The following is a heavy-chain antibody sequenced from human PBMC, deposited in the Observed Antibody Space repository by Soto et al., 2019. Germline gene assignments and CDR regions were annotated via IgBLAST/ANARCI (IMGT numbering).Heavy chain of an antibody. CDR3: AKDPDWWSGYYYYYGMDV. Sequence: GWSLRLSCAASGFTFSSYAMSWVRQAPGKGLEWVSAISGSGGSTYYADSVKGRFTISRDNSKNTLYLQMNSLRAEDTAVYYCAKDPDWWSGYYYYYGMDVCGQGTT. CDR1: GFTFSSYA. CDR2: ISGSGGST. J-gene: IGHJ6*02. D-gene: IGHD3-3*01. V-gene: IGHV3-23*01.